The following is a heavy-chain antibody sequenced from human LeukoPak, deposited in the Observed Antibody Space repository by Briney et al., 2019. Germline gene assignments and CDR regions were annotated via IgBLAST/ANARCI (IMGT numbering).Heavy chain of an antibody. D-gene: IGHD7-27*01. V-gene: IGHV5-51*01. J-gene: IGHJ1*01. Sequence: GESLTISCKASRYTFNTYWIGWVRQKPGKGLAWMAIVYPGDSHTRYSPSFQGHFTISADKTVTTAYLQWSSLEASDTAVYYCARLSGGSWANTEYFPDWGPGTLVIVSS. CDR3: ARLSGGSWANTEYFPD. CDR1: RYTFNTYW. CDR2: VYPGDSHT.